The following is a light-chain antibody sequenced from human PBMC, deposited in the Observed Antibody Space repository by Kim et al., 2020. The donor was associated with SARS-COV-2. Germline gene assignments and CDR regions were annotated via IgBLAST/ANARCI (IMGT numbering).Light chain of an antibody. CDR1: QNIVRW. J-gene: IGKJ2*01. CDR3: QQYNSYPYT. Sequence: ATVGERVTITCRASQNIVRWMAWYQQNPGKAPKLLIYDASGLQGGVPSRFSGSGSGTEFTLTITGLQPDDFATYYCQQYNSYPYTFAQGTKVDIK. V-gene: IGKV1-5*01. CDR2: DAS.